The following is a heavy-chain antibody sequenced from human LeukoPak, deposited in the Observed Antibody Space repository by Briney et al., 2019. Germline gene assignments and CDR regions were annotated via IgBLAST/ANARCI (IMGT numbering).Heavy chain of an antibody. Sequence: GGSLRLSCAASGFTFSSYSMNWVRQAPGQGLEWVSYITSDSTTMFYADSVKGRFTASRDNAENSMYLQMNSLRAEDTAVYYCARGAAHRYYYYYMDVWGKGTTVTVSS. D-gene: IGHD6-6*01. CDR1: GFTFSSYS. CDR3: ARGAAHRYYYYYMDV. V-gene: IGHV3-48*01. J-gene: IGHJ6*03. CDR2: ITSDSTTM.